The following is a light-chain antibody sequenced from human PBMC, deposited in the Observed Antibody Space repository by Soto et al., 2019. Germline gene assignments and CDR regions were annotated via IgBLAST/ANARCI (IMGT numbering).Light chain of an antibody. V-gene: IGLV4-69*02. J-gene: IGLJ2*01. CDR2: LNNDGSH. Sequence: QLVLTQSPSASASLGASVKLTCTLSSGHSNYAIAWHQQQPEKGPRFLMKLNNDGSHTKGDGIPDRFSGSSSGAERYLTISSLQSEDEADYYCQTWGTGIHVVFGGGTKLTVL. CDR3: QTWGTGIHVV. CDR1: SGHSNYA.